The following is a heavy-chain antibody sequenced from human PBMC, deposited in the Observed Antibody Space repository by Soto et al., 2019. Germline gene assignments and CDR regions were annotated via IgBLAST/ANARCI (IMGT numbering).Heavy chain of an antibody. CDR1: GYSFTSYW. D-gene: IGHD2-2*01. CDR3: AREYCTRTSCPTRAFDI. CDR2: IDPSDSYT. V-gene: IGHV5-10-1*01. Sequence: PGESLKISCKGSGYSFTSYWISWVRQMPGKGLEWMGRIDPSDSYTNYRPSFQGHVTISADKSISTAYLQWSSLKASDSAMYYCAREYCTRTSCPTRAFDIWGQGTTVTVSS. J-gene: IGHJ3*02.